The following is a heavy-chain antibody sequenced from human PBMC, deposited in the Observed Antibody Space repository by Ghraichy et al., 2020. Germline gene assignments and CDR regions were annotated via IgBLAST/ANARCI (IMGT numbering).Heavy chain of an antibody. CDR3: ARQEGSGYATSLDY. Sequence: GESLNISCKASGYSFTNYWIRWVRQMPGKGLEWMGIIYPGDSDTRYSPSFQGQVTISADNSINTDYLQWSSLKASDTAMYYCARQEGSGYATSLDYWCQGTLVTVSP. V-gene: IGHV5-51*01. CDR2: IYPGDSDT. D-gene: IGHD3-22*01. J-gene: IGHJ4*02. CDR1: GYSFTNYW.